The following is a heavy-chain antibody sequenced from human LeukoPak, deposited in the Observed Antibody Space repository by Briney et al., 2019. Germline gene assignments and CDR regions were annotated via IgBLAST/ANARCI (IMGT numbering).Heavy chain of an antibody. CDR1: GGSISNNIYY. D-gene: IGHD6-13*01. V-gene: IGHV4-39*07. J-gene: IGHJ4*02. CDR3: ARTGYSSSYYKFRFDY. Sequence: SETLSLTCSVSGGSISNNIYYWGWIRQPPGKGVEWIGNIYYSGSTYYNPSLKSRVIISVDTSKNQFSLKMSSVTAADTAVYYCARTGYSSSYYKFRFDYWGQGTLVTVSS. CDR2: IYYSGST.